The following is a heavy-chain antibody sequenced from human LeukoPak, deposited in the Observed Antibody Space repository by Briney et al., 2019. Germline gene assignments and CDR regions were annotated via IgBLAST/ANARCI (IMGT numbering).Heavy chain of an antibody. V-gene: IGHV4-59*01. CDR1: GGSISSYY. CDR2: IYYSGST. Sequence: SETLSLTCTVSGGSISSYYWSWIRQPPGKGLEWIGYIYYSGSTNYNPFLKSRVTISVDTSKNQFSLKLSSVTAADTAVYYCARAPRAYFDYWGQGTLVTVSS. J-gene: IGHJ4*02. CDR3: ARAPRAYFDY.